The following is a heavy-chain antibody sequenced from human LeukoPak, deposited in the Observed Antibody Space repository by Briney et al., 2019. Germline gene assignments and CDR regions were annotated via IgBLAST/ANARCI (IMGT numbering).Heavy chain of an antibody. V-gene: IGHV3-33*01. CDR2: IWYDGSNA. D-gene: IGHD3-10*01. Sequence: GGSLRLSCAASGFTFSKYGMHWVRQAPGKGLEWVALIWYDGSNAYYADSVKGRFTISRDNSQNMLYLQMNRLRAEDTAVYYCARAEGRFYGSGSYRGFDYWGQGTLVTVSS. CDR3: ARAEGRFYGSGSYRGFDY. CDR1: GFTFSKYG. J-gene: IGHJ4*02.